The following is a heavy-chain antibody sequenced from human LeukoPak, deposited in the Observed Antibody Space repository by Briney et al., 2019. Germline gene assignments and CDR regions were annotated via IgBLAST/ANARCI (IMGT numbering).Heavy chain of an antibody. J-gene: IGHJ4*02. CDR1: GGSISSGGDY. V-gene: IGHV4-30-2*01. CDR2: IYHSVST. D-gene: IGHD3-3*01. CDR3: AGRSSYDFWDY. Sequence: SLTLFLTCSIPGGSISSGGDYWSWIRQPPVKGLEWIGYIYHSVSTYYNPSLKSRVTISVDRCKNQFSLKLSSVTAADTAVYFCAGRSSYDFWDYWGQGTLVTVSS.